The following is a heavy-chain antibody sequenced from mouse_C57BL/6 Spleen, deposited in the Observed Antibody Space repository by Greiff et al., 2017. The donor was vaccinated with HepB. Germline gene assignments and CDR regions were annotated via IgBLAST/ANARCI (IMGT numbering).Heavy chain of an antibody. CDR1: GYAFSSYW. V-gene: IGHV1-80*01. CDR2: IYPGDGDT. CDR3: ARSHSSGYLYYYAMDY. J-gene: IGHJ4*01. D-gene: IGHD3-2*02. Sequence: QVQLQQSGAELVKPGASVKISCKASGYAFSSYWMNWVKQRPGKGLEWIGQIYPGDGDTNYNGKFKGKATLTADKSSSTAYMQLSSLTSEDSAVYFCARSHSSGYLYYYAMDYWGQGTSVTVSS.